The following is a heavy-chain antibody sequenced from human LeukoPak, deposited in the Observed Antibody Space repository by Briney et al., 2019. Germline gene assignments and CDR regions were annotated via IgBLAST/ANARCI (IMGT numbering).Heavy chain of an antibody. V-gene: IGHV4-4*02. CDR2: INHSGST. D-gene: IGHD5-18*01. Sequence: SGTLSLTCGVSGDSISSGNYWNWARQPPGKGLEWIGEINHSGSTNYNPSLKSRVTISVDTSKNQFSLKLSSVTAADTAVYYCARGLGYSYGFGKYYFDYWGQGTLVTVSS. J-gene: IGHJ4*02. CDR1: GDSISSGNY. CDR3: ARGLGYSYGFGKYYFDY.